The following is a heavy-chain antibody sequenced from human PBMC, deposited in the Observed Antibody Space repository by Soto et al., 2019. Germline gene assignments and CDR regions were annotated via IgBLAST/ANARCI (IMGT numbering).Heavy chain of an antibody. CDR3: ARGGITGTTEFYYYYGMDV. D-gene: IGHD1-7*01. J-gene: IGHJ6*02. CDR1: GGTFSCYA. V-gene: IGHV1-69*13. CDR2: VIPIFGTA. Sequence: SVKVSCKASGGTFSCYAISWVRQAPGQGLEWMGGVIPIFGTANYAQKFQGRVTITADESTSTAYMELSSLRSEDTAVYYCARGGITGTTEFYYYYGMDVWGQGTTVTVSS.